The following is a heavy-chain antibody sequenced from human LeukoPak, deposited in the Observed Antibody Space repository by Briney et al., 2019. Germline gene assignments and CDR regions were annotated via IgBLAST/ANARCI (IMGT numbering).Heavy chain of an antibody. D-gene: IGHD2-15*01. J-gene: IGHJ4*02. CDR2: LTSSVNYM. CDR1: GFTFRSYS. CDR3: ARDRGYCSGGTCYPVYFDY. V-gene: IGHV3-21*01. Sequence: GGALRLSCSASGFTFRSYSMKWVRPAPGKGLEWVSSLTSSVNYMYYADSVKGRFTISRDNAKNSLYLQMDSLRAEDTALYYYARDRGYCSGGTCYPVYFDYWGQGTLVAVSS.